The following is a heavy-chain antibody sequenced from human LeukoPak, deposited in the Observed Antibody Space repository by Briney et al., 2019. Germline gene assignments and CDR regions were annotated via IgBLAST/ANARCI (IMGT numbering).Heavy chain of an antibody. J-gene: IGHJ4*02. V-gene: IGHV4-34*01. Sequence: SETLSLTCAVYGGSFSGYYWSWIRQPPGKGLEWIGEINHSGSTNYNPSLKSRVTISVDTSKNQFSLKLSSVTAADTAVYYCARSADRSGYDRDFDYWGQGTLVNVSS. CDR2: INHSGST. D-gene: IGHD5-12*01. CDR3: ARSADRSGYDRDFDY. CDR1: GGSFSGYY.